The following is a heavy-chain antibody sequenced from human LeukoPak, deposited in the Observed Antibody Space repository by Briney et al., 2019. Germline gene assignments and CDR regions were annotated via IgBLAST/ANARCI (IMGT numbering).Heavy chain of an antibody. CDR2: ISSSSGYI. Sequence: GGSLRLSCAASGFTFSSYAMSWVRQAPGKGLEWVSSISSSSGYIYYVDSVKGRFTISRDNAKNSLYLQMNSLRAEDTAVYYCARGNIKFDYWGQGTLATVSS. CDR1: GFTFSSYA. CDR3: ARGNIKFDY. J-gene: IGHJ4*02. V-gene: IGHV3-21*01.